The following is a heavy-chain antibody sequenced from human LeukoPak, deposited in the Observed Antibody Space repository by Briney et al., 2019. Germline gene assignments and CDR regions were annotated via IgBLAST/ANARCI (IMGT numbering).Heavy chain of an antibody. V-gene: IGHV1-2*02. CDR1: GYTFTGYY. CDR2: INPNGGGT. D-gene: IGHD4-23*01. CDR3: ARDVSDYGGNSPLY. J-gene: IGHJ4*02. Sequence: ASVKVYCKASGYTFTGYYIHWVRQAPGQGLEWMGWINPNGGGTNYAQKFQGRVTMTRDTSISTAYMELSGLKSDDTALYYCARDVSDYGGNSPLYWGQGTLVTVSS.